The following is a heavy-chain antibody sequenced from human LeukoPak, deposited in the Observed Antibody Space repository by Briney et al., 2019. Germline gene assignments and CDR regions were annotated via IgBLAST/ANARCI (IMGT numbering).Heavy chain of an antibody. CDR1: GYTFITYG. CDR3: ARRSWYNWNGGLFDY. D-gene: IGHD1-1*01. CDR2: INPNSGGT. J-gene: IGHJ4*02. Sequence: ASVKVSCKTSGYTFITYGISWVRQAPGQGLEWMGWINPNSGGTNYAQKFQGRVTMTRDTSISTAYMELSRLRSDDTAVYYCARRSWYNWNGGLFDYWGQGTLVTVSS. V-gene: IGHV1-2*02.